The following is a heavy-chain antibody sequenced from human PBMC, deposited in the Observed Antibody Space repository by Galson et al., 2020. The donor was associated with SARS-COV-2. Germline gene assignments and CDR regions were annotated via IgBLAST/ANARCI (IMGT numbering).Heavy chain of an antibody. CDR2: ISNDGSNR. V-gene: IGHV3-30-3*01. CDR3: ARGPRFGELLSPFDS. CDR1: GFTFSSYA. Sequence: GESLKISCAASGFTFSSYAMHWVSQAPGKGLEWVAVISNDGSNRYYADSVKGRFTISRDNSKNTLFLQMNSLRVEDTAVYYCARGPRFGELLSPFDSWGQGTLVTVSS. J-gene: IGHJ4*02. D-gene: IGHD3-10*01.